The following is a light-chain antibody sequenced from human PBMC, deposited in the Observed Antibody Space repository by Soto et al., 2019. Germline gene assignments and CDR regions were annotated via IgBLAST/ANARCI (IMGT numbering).Light chain of an antibody. J-gene: IGKJ1*01. Sequence: DIPLTQSPSSLSASVGDRVTSTCRASQSISSYLNWYQQKPGKAPKLLIYAASSLQSGVTSRFSGSGSGTDFTLTISSLQPEDGATYYCQQSYSTPQTFGQGTKVDIK. CDR3: QQSYSTPQT. CDR2: AAS. CDR1: QSISSY. V-gene: IGKV1-39*01.